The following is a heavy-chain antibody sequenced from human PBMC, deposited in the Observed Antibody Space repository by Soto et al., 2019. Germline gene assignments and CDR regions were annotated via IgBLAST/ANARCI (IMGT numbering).Heavy chain of an antibody. V-gene: IGHV3-23*01. CDR3: ANILGPDPDTGGYSGFDS. CDR1: GFTFSSYA. Sequence: EVQLLESGGGLVQPGGSLRLSCAASGFTFSSYAMSWVRQSPVKGLEWVSGISGSDGSTYYADSLKGGFTISRDNSSNALYLQMNSLSDEDTAVYYCANILGPDPDTGGYSGFDSWGHGTLVTVSS. J-gene: IGHJ4*01. D-gene: IGHD2-8*02. CDR2: ISGSDGST.